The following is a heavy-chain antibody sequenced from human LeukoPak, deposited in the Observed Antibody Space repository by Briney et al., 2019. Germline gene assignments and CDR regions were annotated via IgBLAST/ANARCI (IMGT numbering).Heavy chain of an antibody. Sequence: PGGSLRLSCAASGFTFSSHWMHWVRQVPGKGLVWVSRIDGGGSSTSYADSVKGRFSISRDNAKSTLYLQMSSLRAEDTAVYYCARGPGSSGGAYVGDYWGPGTLVTVSS. D-gene: IGHD3-22*01. V-gene: IGHV3-74*01. J-gene: IGHJ4*01. CDR2: IDGGGSST. CDR3: ARGPGSSGGAYVGDY. CDR1: GFTFSSHW.